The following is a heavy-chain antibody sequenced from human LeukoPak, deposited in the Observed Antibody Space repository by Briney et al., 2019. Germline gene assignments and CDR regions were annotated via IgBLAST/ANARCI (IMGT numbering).Heavy chain of an antibody. V-gene: IGHV6-1*01. J-gene: IGHJ3*02. CDR3: ARGGHPWGIEDAFDI. D-gene: IGHD3-16*01. CDR1: GDSVSSNSAA. Sequence: SQTLSLTCAISGDSVSSNSAAWNWIRQSPSRGFEWLGRTYYRAKWYKDCAVSVKSRITINPDTSKNQFSLQLNSVTPEDTAVYYGARGGHPWGIEDAFDIWGQGTMVTVSS. CDR2: TYYRAKWYK.